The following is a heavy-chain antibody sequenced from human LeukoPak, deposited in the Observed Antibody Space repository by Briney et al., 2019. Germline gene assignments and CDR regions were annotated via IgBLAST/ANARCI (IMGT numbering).Heavy chain of an antibody. CDR1: GFTFSSFG. CDR2: ISYDGSNE. J-gene: IGHJ4*02. D-gene: IGHD3-3*01. CDR3: AKSSGGSGYYPEFDY. V-gene: IGHV3-30*18. Sequence: PGGSPRLSCAASGFTFSSFGMHWVRQAPGKGLEWVTAISYDGSNEHYVDSVKGRFTISRDNSKNTLYLQMNSLRAEDTAVYYCAKSSGGSGYYPEFDYWGQGTLVTVSS.